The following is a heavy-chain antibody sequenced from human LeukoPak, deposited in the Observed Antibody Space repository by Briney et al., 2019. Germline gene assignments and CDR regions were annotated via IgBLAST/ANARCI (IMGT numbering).Heavy chain of an antibody. CDR2: ISGSGGST. CDR1: GFTFSSYG. J-gene: IGHJ4*02. Sequence: GGSLRLSCAASGFTFSSYGMSWVRQAPGKGLEWVSAISGSGGSTYYADSVKGRFTISRDNSKNTLYLQMNSPRAEDTAVYYCARGQKNTPFDYWGQGTLVTVSS. D-gene: IGHD2/OR15-2a*01. CDR3: ARGQKNTPFDY. V-gene: IGHV3-23*01.